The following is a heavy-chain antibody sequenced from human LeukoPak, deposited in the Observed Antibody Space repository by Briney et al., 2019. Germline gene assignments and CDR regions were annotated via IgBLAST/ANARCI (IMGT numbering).Heavy chain of an antibody. CDR3: ARVSGYYDSSGYYFDY. D-gene: IGHD3-22*01. J-gene: IGHJ4*02. CDR1: GGSISSGSYY. CDR2: IYTSGST. V-gene: IGHV4-61*02. Sequence: SETLSLTCTVSGGSISSGSYYWSWIRQPAGKGLEWIGRIYTSGSTNYNPSLKSRVTISVDTSKNQFSLKLSSVTAADTAVYYCARVSGYYDSSGYYFDYWGQGTLVTVSS.